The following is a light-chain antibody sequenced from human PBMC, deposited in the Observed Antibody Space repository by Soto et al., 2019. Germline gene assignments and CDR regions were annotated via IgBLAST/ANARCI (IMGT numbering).Light chain of an antibody. CDR1: PGHTTYS. CDR3: ETWDRDIEV. V-gene: IGLV4-60*03. Sequence: QLVLTQSSSASASLGSSVKLTCTLSPGHTTYSIAWHQQQPGKAPRYLMKLESGGNYTKRSAIPDRLSGSSSGADRYLTISNLQSEDEADYYCETWDRDIEVFGGGTKVTVL. CDR2: LESGGNY. J-gene: IGLJ3*02.